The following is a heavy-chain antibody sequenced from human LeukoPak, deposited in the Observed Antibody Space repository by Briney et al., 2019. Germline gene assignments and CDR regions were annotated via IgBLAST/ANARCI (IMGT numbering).Heavy chain of an antibody. CDR2: ISSSGSTI. CDR1: GFTFSDYY. CDR3: AAKRGYSYGPSYYYYGMDV. D-gene: IGHD5-18*01. V-gene: IGHV3-11*01. Sequence: PGGSLRLSCAASGFTFSDYYMSWIRQAPGKGLEWVSYISSSGSTIYYADSVKGRFTISRDNAKNSLYLQMNSLRAEDTAVYYCAAKRGYSYGPSYYYYGMDVWGQGTTVTVSS. J-gene: IGHJ6*02.